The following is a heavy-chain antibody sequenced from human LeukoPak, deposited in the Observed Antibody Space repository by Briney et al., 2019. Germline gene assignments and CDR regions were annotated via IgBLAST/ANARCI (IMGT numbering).Heavy chain of an antibody. D-gene: IGHD3-10*01. CDR1: GGTFSSYA. V-gene: IGHV1-69*13. CDR3: ARDCYYGSGSYYNRDDAFDI. CDR2: NIHIFGTA. J-gene: IGHJ3*02. Sequence: SVKVSCKASGGTFSSYAISWVRQAPGQGLEWMGGNIHIFGTANYAQKFQGRVTITADESTSTAYMELSSLRSEDTAVYYCARDCYYGSGSYYNRDDAFDIWGQGTMVTVSS.